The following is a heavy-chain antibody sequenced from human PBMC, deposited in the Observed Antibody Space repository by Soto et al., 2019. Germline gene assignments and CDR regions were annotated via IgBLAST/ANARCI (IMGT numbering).Heavy chain of an antibody. V-gene: IGHV3-74*01. D-gene: IGHD6-13*01. CDR2: INSDGSST. CDR3: ASPQGSYSSSWEIDY. J-gene: IGHJ4*02. CDR1: GFTFSSYW. Sequence: EVQLVESGGGLVQPGGSLRLSCAASGFTFSSYWMHWVRQAPGKGLVWVSRINSDGSSTSYADSVKGRFTISSDNAKNTLYLQMNSLRAEDTAVYYCASPQGSYSSSWEIDYWGQGTLVTVSS.